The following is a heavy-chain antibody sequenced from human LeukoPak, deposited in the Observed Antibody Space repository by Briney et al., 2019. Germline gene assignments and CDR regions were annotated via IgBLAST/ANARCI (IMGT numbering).Heavy chain of an antibody. CDR2: IWNDGSHK. Sequence: GGSLRLSCSASGFSFSSYDMSWVRQAPGKGLEWVAVIWNDGSHKYYADSVKGRFTISRDNSKNTLYLQMNSLRAEDTAVYYCAKGWGAIRAFDIWGQGTMVTVSS. D-gene: IGHD3-10*01. CDR1: GFSFSSYD. CDR3: AKGWGAIRAFDI. V-gene: IGHV3-33*06. J-gene: IGHJ3*02.